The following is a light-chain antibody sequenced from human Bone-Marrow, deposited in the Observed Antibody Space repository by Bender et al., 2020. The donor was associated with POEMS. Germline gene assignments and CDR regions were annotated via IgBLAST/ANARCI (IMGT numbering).Light chain of an antibody. CDR3: SSYTVSNTWV. V-gene: IGLV2-14*02. CDR1: SSDVVNYNL. CDR2: DVS. Sequence: QSALTQPASVSGSPGQSITISCSASSSDVVNYNLVSWYQQHPGKAPKLMIYDVSNRPSGMSTRFSGSKSGNTASLTISGLQADDEADYYCSSYTVSNTWVFGGGTKLTVL. J-gene: IGLJ3*02.